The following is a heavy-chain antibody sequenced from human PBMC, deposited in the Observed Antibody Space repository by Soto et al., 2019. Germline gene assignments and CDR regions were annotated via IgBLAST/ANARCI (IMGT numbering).Heavy chain of an antibody. V-gene: IGHV4-39*01. CDR3: ASKCMITFGGVYGMDV. D-gene: IGHD3-16*01. Sequence: QLQLQESGPGLVKPSETLSLTCTVSGGSISSSSYYWGWIRQPPGKGLEWIGSIYYSGSTYYHPSLKSRVTISVDTSKNQFSLKLSSVTAADTAVYYCASKCMITFGGVYGMDVWGQGTTVTVSS. J-gene: IGHJ6*02. CDR1: GGSISSSSYY. CDR2: IYYSGST.